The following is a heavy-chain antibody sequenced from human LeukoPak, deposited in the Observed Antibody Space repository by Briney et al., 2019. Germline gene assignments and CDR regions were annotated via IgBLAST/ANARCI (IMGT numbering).Heavy chain of an antibody. CDR1: GGSISSYY. V-gene: IGHV4-4*07. Sequence: SETLSLTCTVSGGSISSYYWSWIRQPAGKGLEWIGRIYTSGSTNYNPSLKSRVTMSVDTSKNQFSLKLSSVTAADTAVYYCARGGGDYYDSSGYHDYWGQGTLVTVSS. J-gene: IGHJ4*02. D-gene: IGHD3-22*01. CDR3: ARGGGDYYDSSGYHDY. CDR2: IYTSGST.